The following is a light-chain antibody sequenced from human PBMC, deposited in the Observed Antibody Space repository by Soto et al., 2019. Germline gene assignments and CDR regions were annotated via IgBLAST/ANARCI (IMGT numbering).Light chain of an antibody. Sequence: QSALTQPPSASGFPGQSVTISCTGTSSDVGFYDYVSWYRQHPGKAPKLVIYEVTKRPSGVPDRVSASKSGNTASLTVSGLRAEDEADYYCSSYAGSNNFVFGSGTKVTVL. J-gene: IGLJ1*01. V-gene: IGLV2-8*01. CDR1: SSDVGFYDY. CDR3: SSYAGSNNFV. CDR2: EVT.